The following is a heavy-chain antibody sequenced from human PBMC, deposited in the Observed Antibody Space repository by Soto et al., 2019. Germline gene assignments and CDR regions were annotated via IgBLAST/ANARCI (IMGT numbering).Heavy chain of an antibody. CDR1: GYSFTSYW. CDR3: ARLKGKNYFYYYMDV. CDR2: IYPGDSDT. J-gene: IGHJ6*03. V-gene: IGHV5-51*01. Sequence: GESLKISCKGSGYSFTSYWIAWVRQLPGKGLEWMGIIYPGDSDTRYSPSFQGQVTISADKSISTAYLQWSSLKASDTAMYYCARLKGKNYFYYYMDVWGKGTTVTVSS.